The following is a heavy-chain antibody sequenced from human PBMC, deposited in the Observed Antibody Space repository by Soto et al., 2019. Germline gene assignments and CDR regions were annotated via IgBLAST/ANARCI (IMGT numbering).Heavy chain of an antibody. CDR2: IIPIFGTA. D-gene: IGHD2-15*01. Sequence: QVQLVQSGAEVKKPGSSVKVSCKASGGTFSSYAISWVRQAPGQGLEWMGGIIPIFGTANYAQKFQGRVTINADESTSKAYMEVSSLRSEDTAVYYCARHVTAAGYYYGMDVWGQGTTVNVSS. J-gene: IGHJ6*02. CDR3: ARHVTAAGYYYGMDV. V-gene: IGHV1-69*12. CDR1: GGTFSSYA.